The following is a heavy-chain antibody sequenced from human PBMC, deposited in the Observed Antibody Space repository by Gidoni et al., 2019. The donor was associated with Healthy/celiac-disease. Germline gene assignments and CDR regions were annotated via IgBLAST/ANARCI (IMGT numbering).Heavy chain of an antibody. CDR2: IKSKTDVGTT. V-gene: IGHV3-15*01. J-gene: IGHJ4*02. D-gene: IGHD3-10*01. CDR3: TTGVAMVRGVHTRRYNFDY. CDR1: GFTFSNAG. Sequence: EVQLVESGGGLVKPGGSLRLSCAASGFTFSNAGMRWVRQAPGKGLEWVGRIKSKTDVGTTDYAAPVKGRFTISRDDSKHTLYLQMNSLKTEDTAVYYCTTGVAMVRGVHTRRYNFDYWGQGTLVTVSS.